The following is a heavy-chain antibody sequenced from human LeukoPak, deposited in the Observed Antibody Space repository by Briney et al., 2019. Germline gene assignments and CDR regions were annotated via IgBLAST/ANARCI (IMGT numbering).Heavy chain of an antibody. J-gene: IGHJ3*02. Sequence: PGGSLRLSCAASGFTFSSYSMNWVRQAPGKGLEWVSSISSSSSYIYYADSVKGRFTISRDNAKNSLYLQMNSLRAEDTAVYYCAKGGLVVPAADDAFDIWGQGTMVTVSS. CDR3: AKGGLVVPAADDAFDI. CDR1: GFTFSSYS. D-gene: IGHD2-2*01. V-gene: IGHV3-21*04. CDR2: ISSSSSYI.